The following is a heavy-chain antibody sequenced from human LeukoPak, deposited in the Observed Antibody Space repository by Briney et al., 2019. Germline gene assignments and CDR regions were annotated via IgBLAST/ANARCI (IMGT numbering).Heavy chain of an antibody. CDR1: GFTFSSYS. CDR3: ARGQQLV. Sequence: PGGSLRLSCAASGFTFSSYSMNWVRQAPGKGLEWVSSISSSSGYIYYADSVKGRFTISRDNAKNSLYLQMNSLRAEDTAVYYCARGQQLVWGQGTLVTVSS. D-gene: IGHD6-13*01. J-gene: IGHJ4*02. V-gene: IGHV3-21*01. CDR2: ISSSSGYI.